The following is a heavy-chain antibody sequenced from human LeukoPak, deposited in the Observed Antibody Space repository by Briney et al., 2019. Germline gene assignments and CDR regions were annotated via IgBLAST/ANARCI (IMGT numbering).Heavy chain of an antibody. CDR2: ISSSSSSYI. J-gene: IGHJ4*02. Sequence: GGSLRLSCAASGFTFSSYSMNWVRQAPGKGLEWVSSISSSSSSYIYYADSVKGRFTISRDNAKNSLHLQMDSLRAEDTAVYYCVRDKVVGPTLFDYWGQGTLVTASS. CDR1: GFTFSSYS. V-gene: IGHV3-21*01. D-gene: IGHD1-26*01. CDR3: VRDKVVGPTLFDY.